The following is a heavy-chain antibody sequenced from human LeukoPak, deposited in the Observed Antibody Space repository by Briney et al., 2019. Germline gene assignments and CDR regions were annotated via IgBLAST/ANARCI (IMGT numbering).Heavy chain of an antibody. D-gene: IGHD4-17*01. J-gene: IGHJ4*02. CDR2: IWYDTSNK. CDR3: ATLGGGDYGDYLDY. V-gene: IGHV3-33*01. CDR1: GFSFSSYG. Sequence: GGSLRLSCAASGFSFSSYGMHWVRQAPGKGLEWVALIWYDTSNKYYADSVKGRFTISRDNSKNTLYLQMNSLRAEDTAVYYCATLGGGDYGDYLDYWGQGTLVTVSS.